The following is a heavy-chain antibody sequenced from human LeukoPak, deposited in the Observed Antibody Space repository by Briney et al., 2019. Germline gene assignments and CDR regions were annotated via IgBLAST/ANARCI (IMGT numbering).Heavy chain of an antibody. CDR2: ISHSGIT. V-gene: IGHV4-34*01. CDR1: GVSFSGYY. D-gene: IGHD3-22*01. CDR3: ASTPSNYDSSGYPFDY. J-gene: IGHJ4*02. Sequence: PSETLSLTCAVYGVSFSGYYWTWIRQPPGKGLEWIGEISHSGITNYNSSLKSRVTISVDTSKNQFSLKLSSVTAADTAVYYCASTPSNYDSSGYPFDYWGQGTLVTVSS.